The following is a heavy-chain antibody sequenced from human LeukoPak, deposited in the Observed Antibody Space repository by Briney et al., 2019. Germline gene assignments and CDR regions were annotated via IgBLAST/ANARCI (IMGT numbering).Heavy chain of an antibody. D-gene: IGHD2-15*01. Sequence: GASVKVSCKASGGTFSSYAISWVRQAPGQGLEWMGWMNPNSGNTGYAQKFQGRVTITRNTSISTAYMELSSLRSEDTAVYYCARGQARGVVVVVAATTPLFDYWGQGTLVTVSS. CDR1: GGTFSSYA. V-gene: IGHV1-8*03. J-gene: IGHJ4*02. CDR3: ARGQARGVVVVVAATTPLFDY. CDR2: MNPNSGNT.